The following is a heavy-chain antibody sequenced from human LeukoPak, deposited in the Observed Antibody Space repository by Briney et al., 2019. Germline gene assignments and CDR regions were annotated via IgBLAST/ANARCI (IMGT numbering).Heavy chain of an antibody. D-gene: IGHD6-19*01. V-gene: IGHV3-74*01. CDR1: GFTFSSYW. Sequence: GGSLRLSCAASGFTFSSYWMHWVRQAPGKGLVWVSHVYKDGSSTSYADSVKGRFTISRDNSKNTLYLQMNSLRAEDTAVYYCARDRDSSDWYNEVFDYWGQGTLVTVSS. CDR3: ARDRDSSDWYNEVFDY. J-gene: IGHJ4*02. CDR2: VYKDGSST.